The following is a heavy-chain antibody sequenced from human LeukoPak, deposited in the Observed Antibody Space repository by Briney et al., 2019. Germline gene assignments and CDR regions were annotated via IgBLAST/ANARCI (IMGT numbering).Heavy chain of an antibody. D-gene: IGHD3-10*01. Sequence: GGSLRLSCAASGFTFSSYGMHWVRQAPGKGLDWVAFIHHDGSNKYYADSVRGRFTISRDNSKNTLYLQMNSLRAEDTAVYYCARGTDYYGSGSYYKGGFDYWGQGTLVTVSS. J-gene: IGHJ4*02. CDR2: IHHDGSNK. CDR3: ARGTDYYGSGSYYKGGFDY. CDR1: GFTFSSYG. V-gene: IGHV3-30*02.